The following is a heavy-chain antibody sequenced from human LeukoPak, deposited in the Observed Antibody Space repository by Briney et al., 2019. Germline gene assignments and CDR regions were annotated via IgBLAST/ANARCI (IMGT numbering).Heavy chain of an antibody. CDR2: TRYYVSNK. V-gene: IGHV3-30*02. CDR3: AKDGDNFWSGSPYYMDV. D-gene: IGHD3-3*01. J-gene: IGHJ6*03. CDR1: GFSFGSLG. Sequence: PGGSLRLSCAASGFSFGSLGMHWVRQAPGKGLEWVAVTRYYVSNKYYADSVKGRFTISRDKSKNTLSLQMNRLRAEDTAVYYCAKDGDNFWSGSPYYMDVWGKGTTVTVSS.